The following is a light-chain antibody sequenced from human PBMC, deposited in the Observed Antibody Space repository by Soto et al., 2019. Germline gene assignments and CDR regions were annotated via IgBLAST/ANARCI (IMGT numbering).Light chain of an antibody. Sequence: EIVLTQSPGNLSLSPGERATLSCRASQSVSNSFLAWYQQKPGQAPRLLMYGAASRATGIPDRFSGSGSGTDFTLSISSLEPEDFAVYYCQQYDSSPPTFGGGTKVEIK. CDR2: GAA. CDR3: QQYDSSPPT. J-gene: IGKJ4*01. V-gene: IGKV3-20*01. CDR1: QSVSNSF.